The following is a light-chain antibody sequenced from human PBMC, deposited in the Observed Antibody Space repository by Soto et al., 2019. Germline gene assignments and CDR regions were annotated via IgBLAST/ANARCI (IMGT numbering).Light chain of an antibody. V-gene: IGKV3-20*01. Sequence: ESVLTQSPGTLSLSPGERATLSCRASQSVTSSYLAWYQQKPGQAPRLLIYGASSRATGIPDRFSGSGSGTDFTLPISGLEPEDFAVYYCQQYGSSPRTFGQGTKVEIK. CDR2: GAS. CDR1: QSVTSSY. J-gene: IGKJ1*01. CDR3: QQYGSSPRT.